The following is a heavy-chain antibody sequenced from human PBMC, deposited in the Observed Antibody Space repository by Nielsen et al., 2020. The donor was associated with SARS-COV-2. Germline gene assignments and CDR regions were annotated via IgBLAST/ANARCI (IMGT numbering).Heavy chain of an antibody. CDR2: IYYSGST. CDR1: GGSFSGYY. J-gene: IGHJ3*02. CDR3: ARDSGIADDDAFDI. Sequence: SETLSLTCAVYGGSFSGYYWSWIRQPPGKGLEWIGYIYYSGSTNYNPSLKSRVTISVDTSKNQFSLKLSSVTAADTAVYYCARDSGIADDDAFDIWGQGTMVTVSS. V-gene: IGHV4-59*01.